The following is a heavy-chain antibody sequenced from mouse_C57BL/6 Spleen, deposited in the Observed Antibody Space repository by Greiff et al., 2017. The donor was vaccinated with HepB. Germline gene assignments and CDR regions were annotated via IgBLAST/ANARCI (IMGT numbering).Heavy chain of an antibody. CDR2: INPSNGGT. CDR1: GYTFTSYW. CDR3: ARRDYYGSRTGGYYAMDY. D-gene: IGHD1-1*01. V-gene: IGHV1-53*01. J-gene: IGHJ4*01. Sequence: QVQLQQPGTELVKRGASVKLSCKASGYTFTSYWMHWVKQRPGQGLEWIGNINPSNGGTNYNEKFKSKATLTVDKSSSTAYMQLSSLTSEDSAVYYCARRDYYGSRTGGYYAMDYWGQGTSVTVSS.